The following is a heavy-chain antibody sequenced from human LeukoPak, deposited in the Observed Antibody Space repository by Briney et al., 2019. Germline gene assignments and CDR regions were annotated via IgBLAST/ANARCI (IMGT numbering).Heavy chain of an antibody. V-gene: IGHV4-34*01. J-gene: IGHJ6*02. CDR1: GGSFSVYY. Sequence: SETLSLTCAVYGGSFSVYYWSWIRQPPGEGLEWIGEINHSGSTNYNPSLKSRVTISVDTSKNQFSLKLSSVTAADTAVYYCARITMVRGVMRYYYYYYGMDVWGQGTTVTVS. CDR3: ARITMVRGVMRYYYYYYGMDV. D-gene: IGHD3-10*01. CDR2: INHSGST.